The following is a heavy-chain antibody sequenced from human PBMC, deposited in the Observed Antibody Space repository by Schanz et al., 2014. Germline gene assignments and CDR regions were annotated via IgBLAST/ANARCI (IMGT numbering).Heavy chain of an antibody. D-gene: IGHD1-26*01. CDR2: ISPNSGDT. V-gene: IGHV1-2*06. CDR3: ARDRDQWDGNFCDF. CDR1: GRTFIVYH. J-gene: IGHJ4*02. Sequence: QVQLVQSGAEVKKPGASMKVSCKASGRTFIVYHVLHWVRQAPGQGLEWMGRISPNSGDTHSAQKFQGRVTMTTDTSTSTVYMELRSLRSDDTAVYYCARDRDQWDGNFCDFWGQGTLVTVSS.